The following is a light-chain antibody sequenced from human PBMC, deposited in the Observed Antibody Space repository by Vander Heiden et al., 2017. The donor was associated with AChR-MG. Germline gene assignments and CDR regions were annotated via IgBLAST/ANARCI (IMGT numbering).Light chain of an antibody. CDR2: HYQ. Sequence: QSVPTQPPSASGTPGQRVTISCFGSSSNSGRNPVNGYQVLPGTAPKLLIHHYQQRPSGVPDRFSGSKSGTSASRAISGLQSEDEADYYCAAWDDSLNGPVFGGGTKLTVL. V-gene: IGLV1-44*01. CDR1: SSNSGRNP. CDR3: AAWDDSLNGPV. J-gene: IGLJ3*02.